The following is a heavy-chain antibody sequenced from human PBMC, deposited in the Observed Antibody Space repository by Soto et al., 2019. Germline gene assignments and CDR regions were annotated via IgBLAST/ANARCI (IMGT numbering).Heavy chain of an antibody. CDR2: ISYDGSNK. CDR1: GFTFSSYG. V-gene: IGHV3-30*18. Sequence: GGSLRLSCAASGFTFSSYGMHWVRQAPGKGLEWVAVISYDGSNKYYADSVKGRFTISRDNSKNTLYLQMNSLRAEDTAVYYCANWPGITIFGVVIRWGQGTLVTVSS. D-gene: IGHD3-3*01. CDR3: ANWPGITIFGVVIR. J-gene: IGHJ4*02.